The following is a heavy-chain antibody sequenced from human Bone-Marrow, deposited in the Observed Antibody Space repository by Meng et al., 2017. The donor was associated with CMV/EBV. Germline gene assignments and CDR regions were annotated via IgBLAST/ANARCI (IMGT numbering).Heavy chain of an antibody. J-gene: IGHJ5*02. V-gene: IGHV1-2*02. CDR3: ARLKDVGSSIDL. CDR1: GYTFTGYH. CDR2: IKPNSGDT. Sequence: ASVKVSCKASGYTFTGYHIHWVRQAPGQGLQWMGLIKPNSGDTNYAQEFQGRVTMTRDTSNSTAYMELRRLTSDDTALYYCARLKDVGSSIDLWGQGTLVTVSS. D-gene: IGHD1-26*01.